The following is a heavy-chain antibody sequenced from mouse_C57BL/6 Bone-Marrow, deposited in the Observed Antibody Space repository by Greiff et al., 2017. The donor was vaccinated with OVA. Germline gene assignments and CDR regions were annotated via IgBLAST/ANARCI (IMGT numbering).Heavy chain of an antibody. Sequence: EVKLMESGGGLVKPGGSLKLSCAASGFTFSDYGMHWVRQAPEKGLEWVAYISSGSSTIYYADTVKGRFTISRDNAKNTLFLQMTSLRSEDTAMYYCAKGGNFDYWGQGTTLTVSS. CDR2: ISSGSSTI. CDR1: GFTFSDYG. J-gene: IGHJ2*01. V-gene: IGHV5-17*01. CDR3: AKGGNFDY.